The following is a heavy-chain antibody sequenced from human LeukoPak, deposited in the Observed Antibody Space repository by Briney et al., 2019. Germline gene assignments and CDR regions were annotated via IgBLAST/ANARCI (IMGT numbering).Heavy chain of an antibody. CDR1: GFTFSSYS. J-gene: IGHJ4*02. CDR3: AKGDTTWELPHDY. CDR2: ISTSSSYI. V-gene: IGHV3-21*01. Sequence: PGGSLRLSCAAYGFTFSSYSMNWVRQAPGKGLEWVSFISTSSSYIYYADSVKGRFTISRDNAKNSLYPEMNSLRAEDTAVYYCAKGDTTWELPHDYWGQGTLVTVSS. D-gene: IGHD1-26*01.